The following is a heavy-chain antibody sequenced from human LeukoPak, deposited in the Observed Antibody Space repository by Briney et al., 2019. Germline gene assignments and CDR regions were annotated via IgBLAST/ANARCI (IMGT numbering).Heavy chain of an antibody. Sequence: GGSLRLSCAASGFTFSDSALHWVRQASGKGLEWVGRIRSKANNYATAYAPSVKGRFTISRDDSKNTAYLQMNSLKTEDTAVYYCTRLVATIRGDYFDYWGQGTLVTVSS. J-gene: IGHJ4*02. CDR2: IRSKANNYAT. D-gene: IGHD5-12*01. V-gene: IGHV3-73*01. CDR1: GFTFSDSA. CDR3: TRLVATIRGDYFDY.